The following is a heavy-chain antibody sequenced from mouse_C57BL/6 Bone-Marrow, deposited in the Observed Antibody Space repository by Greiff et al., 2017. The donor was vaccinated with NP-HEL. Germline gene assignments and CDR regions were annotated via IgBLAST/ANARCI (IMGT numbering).Heavy chain of an antibody. Sequence: EVQVVESGGGLVQPKGSLKLSCAASGFTFNTYAMHWVRQAPGKGLEWVARIRSKSSNYATYYAESVKDRFTISRDDSQSMLYLQMNNLKTEDTAVYYCVREPAQGPWFADWGKGTLVTVSA. CDR3: VREPAQGPWFAD. CDR2: IRSKSSNYAT. D-gene: IGHD3-2*02. J-gene: IGHJ3*01. V-gene: IGHV10-3*01. CDR1: GFTFNTYA.